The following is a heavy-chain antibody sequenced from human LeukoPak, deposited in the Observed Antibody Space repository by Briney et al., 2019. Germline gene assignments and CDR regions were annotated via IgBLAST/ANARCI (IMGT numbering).Heavy chain of an antibody. Sequence: GASVKVSCKASGYTFTSYDINWVRQATGQGLEWMGWMNPNSGNTGYAQKFQGRVTMTRNTSISTAYMELSSLRSEDTAVYYCASGVPKWLARGVHWFDPWGQGTLVTVSS. J-gene: IGHJ5*02. D-gene: IGHD6-19*01. CDR2: MNPNSGNT. V-gene: IGHV1-8*01. CDR3: ASGVPKWLARGVHWFDP. CDR1: GYTFTSYD.